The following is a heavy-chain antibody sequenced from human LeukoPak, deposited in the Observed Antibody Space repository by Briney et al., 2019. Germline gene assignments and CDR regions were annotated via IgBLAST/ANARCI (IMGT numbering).Heavy chain of an antibody. CDR1: GYTFSSYG. V-gene: IGHV1-18*01. CDR2: ISSYNGNT. CDR3: ARSFSASNWLDP. J-gene: IGHJ5*02. Sequence: ASVKVSCKASGYTFSSYGISWVRQAPGQGLEWMGWISSYNGNTDYAQKLQGRLTMTTDTSTSTAYMELRSLTSDDTAVYYCARSFSASNWLDPWGQGTLVTVSS.